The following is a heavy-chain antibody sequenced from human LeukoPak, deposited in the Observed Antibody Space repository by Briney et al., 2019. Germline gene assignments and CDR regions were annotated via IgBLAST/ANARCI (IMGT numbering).Heavy chain of an antibody. V-gene: IGHV3-30-3*01. CDR3: AKDLGDSEDI. D-gene: IGHD3-16*01. CDR2: LSYDGSNK. Sequence: PGGSLRLSCAASGFTFSDYSMHWVRQAPGKGLEWVAVLSYDGSNKYYADSVKGRFTISRDNSKNTLYLRMNSLRAEDTAVYYCAKDLGDSEDIWGQGTMVTVSS. J-gene: IGHJ3*02. CDR1: GFTFSDYS.